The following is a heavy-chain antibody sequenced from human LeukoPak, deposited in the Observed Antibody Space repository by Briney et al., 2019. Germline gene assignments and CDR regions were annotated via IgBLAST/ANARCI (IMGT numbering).Heavy chain of an antibody. D-gene: IGHD4-17*01. Sequence: ASVKVSCKASGYTFTSYGISWVRQAPGQGLEWMGWISAYNGNTNYAQKLQGRVTMTTDTSTSTAYMELRSLRSDDTAVYYCARDGDGDGYYYYYMDVWGKGTTVTVSS. V-gene: IGHV1-18*01. CDR3: ARDGDGDGYYYYYMDV. CDR2: ISAYNGNT. J-gene: IGHJ6*03. CDR1: GYTFTSYG.